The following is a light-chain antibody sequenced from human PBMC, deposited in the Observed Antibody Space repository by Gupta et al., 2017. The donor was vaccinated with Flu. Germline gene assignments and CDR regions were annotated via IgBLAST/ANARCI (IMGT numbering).Light chain of an antibody. Sequence: SSVLAQAPSVSVAPGQTARITCGGNNIGSKSVHWYQQKPGQAPVLVLFDDSDRPSGIPERFSGSNSGNTATLTVSRVEAGDEADYYCQVWDSSSDHAVFGTGTKVTVL. CDR3: QVWDSSSDHAV. J-gene: IGLJ1*01. V-gene: IGLV3-21*02. CDR2: DDS. CDR1: NIGSKS.